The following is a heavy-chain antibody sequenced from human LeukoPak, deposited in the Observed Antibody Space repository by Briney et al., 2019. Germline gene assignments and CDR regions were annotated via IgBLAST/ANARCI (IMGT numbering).Heavy chain of an antibody. CDR1: GGSISSSRYY. D-gene: IGHD6-25*01. CDR2: IYYSGNT. J-gene: IGHJ5*02. Sequence: PSGTLSLTLTVSGGSISSSRYYWGWIRQPPGKGLEWIGCIYYSGNTFYSRSLKSRVTIFLDTSKNQFSLKQSSVTAADTAVYFCARQVSRDSIAASETWGQGTLVTVSS. CDR3: ARQVSRDSIAASET. V-gene: IGHV4-39*01.